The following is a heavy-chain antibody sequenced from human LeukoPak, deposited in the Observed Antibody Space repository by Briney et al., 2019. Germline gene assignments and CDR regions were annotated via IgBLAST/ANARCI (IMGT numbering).Heavy chain of an antibody. CDR3: ARHPIAAAGTSEFDP. J-gene: IGHJ5*02. CDR1: GGSISSYY. Sequence: SEALSLTCTVSGGSISSYYWSWIRQPPGKGLEWIGYIYYSGSTNYNPSLKSRVTISVDTSKNQFSLKLSSVTAADTAVYYCARHPIAAAGTSEFDPWGQGTLVTVSS. V-gene: IGHV4-59*08. CDR2: IYYSGST. D-gene: IGHD6-13*01.